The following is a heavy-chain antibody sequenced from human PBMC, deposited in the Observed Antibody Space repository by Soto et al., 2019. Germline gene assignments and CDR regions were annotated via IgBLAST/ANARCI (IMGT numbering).Heavy chain of an antibody. J-gene: IGHJ5*02. CDR3: AREPTCSGGSCYSACCIT. CDR2: IIPIFGTA. CDR1: GGTFSSYA. D-gene: IGHD2-15*01. V-gene: IGHV1-69*13. Sequence: GASVKVSCKASGGTFSSYAISWVRQAPGQGLEWMGGIIPIFGTANYAQKFQGRVTITADESTSTAYMELSSLRSEDTAVYYCAREPTCSGGSCYSACCITWGQGTLVTVSS.